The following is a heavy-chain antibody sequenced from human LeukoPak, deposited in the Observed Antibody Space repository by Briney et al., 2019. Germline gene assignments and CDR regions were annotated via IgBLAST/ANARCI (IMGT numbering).Heavy chain of an antibody. V-gene: IGHV4-59*12. D-gene: IGHD6-19*01. Sequence: SETLSLTCTVSGGSISIYYWSWIRQPPGKGLEWIGYIYNSGSTNYNPSLKSRVTISVDTSKNQFSLKLSSVTAADTAVYYCARVSGWYREGFDYWGQGTLVTVSS. CDR1: GGSISIYY. CDR3: ARVSGWYREGFDY. CDR2: IYNSGST. J-gene: IGHJ4*02.